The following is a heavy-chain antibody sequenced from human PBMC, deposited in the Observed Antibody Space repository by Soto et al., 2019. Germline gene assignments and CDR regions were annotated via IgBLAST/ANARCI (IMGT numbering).Heavy chain of an antibody. CDR2: IIPILGIA. CDR3: ARDRWGIAAAGTRFFTDGLGY. D-gene: IGHD6-13*01. CDR1: GGTFSSYT. V-gene: IGHV1-69*04. J-gene: IGHJ4*02. Sequence: GASVKVSCKASGGTFSSYTISWVRQAPGQGLEWMGRIIPILGIANYAQKFQGRVTITADKSTSTAYMELSSLRSEDTAVYYCARDRWGIAAAGTRFFTDGLGYWGQGTLVTVPQ.